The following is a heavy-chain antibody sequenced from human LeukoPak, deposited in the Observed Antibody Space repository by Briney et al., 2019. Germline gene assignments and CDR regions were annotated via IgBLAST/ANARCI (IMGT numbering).Heavy chain of an antibody. CDR2: ISGSGGST. CDR1: GFTFSSYA. J-gene: IGHJ4*02. D-gene: IGHD3-10*01. CDR3: ARDAPRVSEWLGYYFDY. Sequence: GGSLRLSCAASGFTFSSYAMSWVRQAPGKGLEWVSAISGSGGSTYYADSVKGRFTISRDNSKNTLYLQMNSLRAEDTAVYYCARDAPRVSEWLGYYFDYWGQGTLVTVSS. V-gene: IGHV3-23*01.